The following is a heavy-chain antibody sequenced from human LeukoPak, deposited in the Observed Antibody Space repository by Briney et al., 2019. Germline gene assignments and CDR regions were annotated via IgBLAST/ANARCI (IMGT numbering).Heavy chain of an antibody. V-gene: IGHV4-39*07. D-gene: IGHD2-2*01. CDR3: ARVKRKYQLLKPLHETPSHYFDY. CDR2: IYYSGST. Sequence: SETLSLTCIVSGGSITSNTYFWDWIRQPPGKGLEWIGSIYYSGSTYYNPSLKSRVTISLDTSTNQFSLKLSSVTAADTAMYYCARVKRKYQLLKPLHETPSHYFDYWGQGTLVTVSS. J-gene: IGHJ4*02. CDR1: GGSITSNTYF.